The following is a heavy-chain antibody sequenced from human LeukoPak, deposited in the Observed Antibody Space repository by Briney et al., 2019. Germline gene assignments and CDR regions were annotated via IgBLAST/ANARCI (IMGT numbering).Heavy chain of an antibody. Sequence: PGGSLRLSCATSGFTFSSYWMTWVRQAPGKGLEWVANINQDGHEKNYVDSVKGRFTMSRDNPKNSVYLQMNSLRDEDTAVYYCALGGTGSRYYFDYWGQGTLVTVSS. CDR2: INQDGHEK. CDR3: ALGGTGSRYYFDY. CDR1: GFTFSSYW. J-gene: IGHJ4*02. D-gene: IGHD3-16*01. V-gene: IGHV3-7*02.